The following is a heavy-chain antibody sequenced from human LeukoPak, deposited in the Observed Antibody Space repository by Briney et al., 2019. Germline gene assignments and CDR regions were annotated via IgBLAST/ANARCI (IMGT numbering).Heavy chain of an antibody. Sequence: QPGGSLKLSCAASGFTFSGSAMHWVRQASGKGLEWVGRIRSKANSYATAYAASVKGRFTISRDDSKNTAYLQMNSLKTEDTAVYYCTRLTTTVTAYWGQGTLVTVSS. CDR3: TRLTTTVTAY. J-gene: IGHJ4*02. D-gene: IGHD4-11*01. CDR1: GFTFSGSA. CDR2: IRSKANSYAT. V-gene: IGHV3-73*01.